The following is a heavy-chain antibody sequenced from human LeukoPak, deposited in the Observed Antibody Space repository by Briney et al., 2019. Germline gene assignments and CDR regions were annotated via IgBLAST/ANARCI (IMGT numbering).Heavy chain of an antibody. CDR1: GFTFSSYW. J-gene: IGHJ4*02. CDR3: AKPYLGDYDSSGYLDY. D-gene: IGHD3-22*01. V-gene: IGHV3-74*01. Sequence: QPGGSLRLSCAASGFTFSSYWMHWVRQAPGKGLVWVSRINSDGSSTTYADSVKGRFTISRDNAKNTLYLQMNSLRAEDTAVYYCAKPYLGDYDSSGYLDYWGQGTLVTVSS. CDR2: INSDGSST.